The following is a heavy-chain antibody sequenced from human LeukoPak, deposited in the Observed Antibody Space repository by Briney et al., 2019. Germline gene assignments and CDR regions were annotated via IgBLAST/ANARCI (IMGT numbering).Heavy chain of an antibody. D-gene: IGHD6-19*01. CDR3: ARSLGRVAGTRRFDY. CDR2: IYPGDSDT. Sequence: GESLKISCKGSGYSFTSYWIGWVRQMPGKGLEWMGIIYPGDSDTRYSPSFQGHVTISADKSISTAYLQWSSLKASDTAMYYCARSLGRVAGTRRFDYWGQGTLVTVSS. J-gene: IGHJ4*02. CDR1: GYSFTSYW. V-gene: IGHV5-51*01.